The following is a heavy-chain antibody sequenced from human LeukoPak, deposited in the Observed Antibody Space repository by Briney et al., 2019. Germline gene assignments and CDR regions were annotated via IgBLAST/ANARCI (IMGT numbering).Heavy chain of an antibody. D-gene: IGHD2-8*01. CDR1: GGSISSGSYY. Sequence: PSQTLSLTCTVSGGSISSGSYYWSWIRQPAGKGLEWIGRIYTSGSTNYNPSLKSRVTISVDTSKNQFSLKLSSVTAADTAVYYCARDGYCTNGVCPFGAFDIWGQGTMVTVSS. CDR3: ARDGYCTNGVCPFGAFDI. J-gene: IGHJ3*02. V-gene: IGHV4-61*02. CDR2: IYTSGST.